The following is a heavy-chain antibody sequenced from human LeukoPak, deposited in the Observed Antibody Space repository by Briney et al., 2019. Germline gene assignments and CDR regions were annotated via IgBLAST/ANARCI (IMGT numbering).Heavy chain of an antibody. V-gene: IGHV4-30-4*01. Sequence: SQTLSLTCTVSGGSISSGDYYWSWTRQPPGKGLEWIGYIYYSGSTYYNPSLKSRVTISVDTSKNQFSLKLSSVTAADTAVYYCARDASYTGWFDPWGQGTLVTVSS. J-gene: IGHJ5*02. D-gene: IGHD3-16*02. CDR3: ARDASYTGWFDP. CDR1: GGSISSGDYY. CDR2: IYYSGST.